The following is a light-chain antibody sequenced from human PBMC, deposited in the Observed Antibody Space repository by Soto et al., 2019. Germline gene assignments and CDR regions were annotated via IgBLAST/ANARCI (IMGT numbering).Light chain of an antibody. CDR2: DVT. CDR1: SSDIGGYNF. CDR3: SSYTSTNTVV. Sequence: QSVLTQPASVSGSPGQSITISCTGTSSDIGGYNFVSWYQQHPGKAPKLMFYDVTNRPSGVSNRFSGSKSGNTASLTISGLQAEDEAVYYCSSYTSTNTVVFGRGTKLTVL. J-gene: IGLJ2*01. V-gene: IGLV2-14*03.